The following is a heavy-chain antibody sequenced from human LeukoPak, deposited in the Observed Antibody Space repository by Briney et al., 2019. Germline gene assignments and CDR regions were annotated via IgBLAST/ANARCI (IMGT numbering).Heavy chain of an antibody. CDR1: GHSFTTSW. D-gene: IGHD2-21*01. CDR2: IYPGDSDT. V-gene: IGHV5-51*01. CDR3: TRHSAISTPGDY. Sequence: GESLKISCKGSGHSFTTSWIGWVRQMPGKGLEWMGIIYPGDSDTRYSPSFQGQVTISADKSISTAYLQWSSLKASDTAMYYCTRHSAISTPGDYWGQGTLVTVSS. J-gene: IGHJ4*02.